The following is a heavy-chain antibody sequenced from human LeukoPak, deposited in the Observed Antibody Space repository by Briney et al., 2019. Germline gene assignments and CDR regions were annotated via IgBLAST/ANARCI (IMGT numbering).Heavy chain of an antibody. CDR2: IKQDGSEE. CDR3: ARDLGTGRPHDY. J-gene: IGHJ4*02. Sequence: GGSLRLSCAASGFTFSSYWMTWVRQAPGKGLEWVTNIKQDGSEEYYMDSAKGRFTISRDNAKNSLYLQMNSLRAEDTAVYYCARDLGTGRPHDYWGQGTLVTVSS. V-gene: IGHV3-7*01. D-gene: IGHD3/OR15-3a*01. CDR1: GFTFSSYW.